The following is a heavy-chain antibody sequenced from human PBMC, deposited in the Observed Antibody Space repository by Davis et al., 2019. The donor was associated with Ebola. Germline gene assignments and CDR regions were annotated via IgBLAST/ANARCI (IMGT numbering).Heavy chain of an antibody. CDR1: GFTFSSYW. Sequence: PGGSLRLSCAAPGFTFSSYWMSWVRQAPGKGLEWVANIKQDGSEKYYVDSVKGRFTISRDNAKNSLYLQMNSLRAEDTAVYYCARGPCSGGSCYYYYVMDVWGQGTTVTVSS. J-gene: IGHJ6*02. CDR3: ARGPCSGGSCYYYYVMDV. V-gene: IGHV3-7*01. D-gene: IGHD2-15*01. CDR2: IKQDGSEK.